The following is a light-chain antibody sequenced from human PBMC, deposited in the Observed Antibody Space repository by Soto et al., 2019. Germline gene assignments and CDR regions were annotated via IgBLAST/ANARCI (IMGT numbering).Light chain of an antibody. J-gene: IGKJ1*01. CDR2: DAS. CDR1: QSVSSNY. Sequence: EIVLTQSPGTLSLSPGERATLSCRASQSVSSNYLAWYQQRPGQAPRLLIYDASSRATGVPDRFSGSGSGTDFTLTISRLEPEDFAVYYCQQYGSSGTFGQGTKVEIK. V-gene: IGKV3-20*01. CDR3: QQYGSSGT.